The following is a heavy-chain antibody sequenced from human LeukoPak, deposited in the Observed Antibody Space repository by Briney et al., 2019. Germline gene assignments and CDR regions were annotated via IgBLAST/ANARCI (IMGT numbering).Heavy chain of an antibody. J-gene: IGHJ4*02. CDR2: IKQDGSEK. V-gene: IGHV3-7*01. CDR1: GFTFTNYW. Sequence: GGSLRLSCAASGFTFTNYWMSWVRQAPGKGLEWVANIKQDGSEKYYVDSVEGRFTVSRDNAKNSLSLQMNSLRGEDTAVYYCVRALSSSSADHWGQGTLVSVSS. D-gene: IGHD6-6*01. CDR3: VRALSSSSADH.